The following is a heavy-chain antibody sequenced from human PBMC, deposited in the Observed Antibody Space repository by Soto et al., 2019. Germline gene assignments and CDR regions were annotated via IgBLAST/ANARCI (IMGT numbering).Heavy chain of an antibody. CDR3: ARVERGTATTVVDAFDI. CDR2: MSHSGGT. Sequence: QVQLQQWGAGLLKPSETLSLTCAVFGGSVNSGNYYWSWIRQPPGKGLEWIGEMSHSGGTHFNPSLKSRVTISLDTSKNRFSLKMSSVPAADPALYYCARVERGTATTVVDAFDIWGPGTMVTVSS. J-gene: IGHJ3*02. D-gene: IGHD1-1*01. V-gene: IGHV4-34*01. CDR1: GGSVNSGNYY.